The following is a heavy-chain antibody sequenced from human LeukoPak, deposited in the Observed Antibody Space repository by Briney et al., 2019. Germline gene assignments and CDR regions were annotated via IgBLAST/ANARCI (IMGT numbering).Heavy chain of an antibody. CDR3: AKDIFGSGATFDY. V-gene: IGHV3-9*01. CDR1: GFTFDDYA. CDR2: ISWNSGSI. D-gene: IGHD1-26*01. J-gene: IGHJ4*02. Sequence: SLRLSCAASGFTFDDYAMHWVRQAPGKGLEWVSGISWNSGSIGYADSVKGRFTISRDNAKNSLYLQMNSLRAEDTALYYCAKDIFGSGATFDYWGQGTLVTVSS.